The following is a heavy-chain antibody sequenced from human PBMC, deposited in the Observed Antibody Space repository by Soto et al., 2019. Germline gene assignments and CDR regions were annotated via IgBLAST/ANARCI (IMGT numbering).Heavy chain of an antibody. CDR2: INHSGST. CDR3: ARSGFWSGYPQFDY. D-gene: IGHD3-3*01. V-gene: IGHV4-34*01. CDR1: GGSFSGYY. J-gene: IGHJ4*02. Sequence: SETLSLTCAVYGGSFSGYYWSWIRQPPGKGLEWIGEINHSGSTNYNPSLKSRVTISVDTSKNQFSLKLSSVTAADTAVYYCARSGFWSGYPQFDYWGQGTLVTVSS.